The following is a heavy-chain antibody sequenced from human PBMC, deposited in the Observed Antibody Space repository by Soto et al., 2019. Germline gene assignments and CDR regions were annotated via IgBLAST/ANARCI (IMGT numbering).Heavy chain of an antibody. V-gene: IGHV4-59*01. CDR1: GGSIISYY. CDR2: IYYSGST. Sequence: SETLSLTCTVSGGSIISYYWSWIRQPPGKGLEWIGYIYYSGSTNYNPSLKSRVTISVDTSKNQFSLKLSSVTAADTAVYYCARVGGGYSGYGVDHGGQGTLVTVSS. J-gene: IGHJ4*02. D-gene: IGHD5-12*01. CDR3: ARVGGGYSGYGVDH.